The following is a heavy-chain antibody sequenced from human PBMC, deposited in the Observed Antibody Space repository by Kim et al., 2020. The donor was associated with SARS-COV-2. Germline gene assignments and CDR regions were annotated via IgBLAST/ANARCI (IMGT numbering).Heavy chain of an antibody. J-gene: IGHJ6*02. D-gene: IGHD1-1*01. CDR2: IWYDGSNK. V-gene: IGHV3-33*01. Sequence: GVSLRLSCAASGFTFSSYGMHWVRQAPGKGLEWVAFIWYDGSNKYYADSVKGRFTISRDNSKNTLYLQMNSLRAEDTAVYYCARDRYGPTHYGMDVWGQGTAVPFSS. CDR3: ARDRYGPTHYGMDV. CDR1: GFTFSSYG.